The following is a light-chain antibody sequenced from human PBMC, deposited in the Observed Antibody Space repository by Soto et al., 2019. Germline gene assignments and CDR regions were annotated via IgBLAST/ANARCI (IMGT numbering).Light chain of an antibody. Sequence: QSALTQPASVSGSPGQSITISCTGTSSDVGSYNLVSWYQQHPGTAPKLMIYEGSKRPSGVSNRFSGSKSGNTASLTISGLQAEDEADYSCCSYAGGSPLVFGGGTKLTVL. CDR3: CSYAGGSPLV. CDR2: EGS. CDR1: SSDVGSYNL. J-gene: IGLJ2*01. V-gene: IGLV2-23*01.